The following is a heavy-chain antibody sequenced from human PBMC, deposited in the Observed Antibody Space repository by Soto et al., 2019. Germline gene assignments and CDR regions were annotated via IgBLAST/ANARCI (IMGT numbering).Heavy chain of an antibody. V-gene: IGHV4-31*03. CDR1: GGSISSGCYY. J-gene: IGHJ6*02. D-gene: IGHD2-2*02. CDR2: IYYSGST. CDR3: ARVIGYCSSTSCYNYGMDV. Sequence: SETLSLTCTVSGGSISSGCYYWSWIRQHPGKGLEWIGYIYYSGSTYYNPSLKSRVTISVDTSKNQFSLKLSSVTAADTAVYYCARVIGYCSSTSCYNYGMDVWGQGTTVTVSS.